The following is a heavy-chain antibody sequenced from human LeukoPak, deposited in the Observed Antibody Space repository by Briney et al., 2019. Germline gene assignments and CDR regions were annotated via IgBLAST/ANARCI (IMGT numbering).Heavy chain of an antibody. D-gene: IGHD5-12*01. Sequence: SVKVSCKASGGTFSSYAISWVRQAPGQGLEWMGGIIPIFGTANYAQKFQGRVTINTDESTSTAYMELSSLRSEDTAVYYCASESGYERADRGNYYYYYMDVWGKGSTVTVSS. V-gene: IGHV1-69*05. J-gene: IGHJ6*03. CDR1: GGTFSSYA. CDR3: ASESGYERADRGNYYYYYMDV. CDR2: IIPIFGTA.